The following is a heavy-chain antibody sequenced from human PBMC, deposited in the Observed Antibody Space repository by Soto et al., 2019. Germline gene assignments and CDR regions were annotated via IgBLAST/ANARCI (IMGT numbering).Heavy chain of an antibody. CDR3: ARTRGDGYNPLNY. CDR1: GFTFNTYS. Sequence: EVQLVESGGGLVKPGGSLRLSCAASGFTFNTYSMNWVRQAPGKGLEWVSFITGSSSYIYYADSVKGRFTISRDNAKNSLYLQMNSLRAEDTAVYYCARTRGDGYNPLNYWGQGTLVTVSS. CDR2: ITGSSSYI. D-gene: IGHD5-12*01. V-gene: IGHV3-21*01. J-gene: IGHJ4*02.